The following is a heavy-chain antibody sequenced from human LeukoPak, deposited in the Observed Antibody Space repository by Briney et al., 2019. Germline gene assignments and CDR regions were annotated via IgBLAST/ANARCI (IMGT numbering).Heavy chain of an antibody. J-gene: IGHJ4*02. Sequence: GGPLRLSCAASGFTFNTFNMNWVRPAPGKGLEWVSSITSGGDYIYYAGSVKGRFTTSRDNAKNSLSLQLNSLRVEDTAVYYCARGHYDVLAASYKWTPDYWGQGTLVTVSS. CDR1: GFTFNTFN. V-gene: IGHV3-21*01. CDR2: ITSGGDYI. D-gene: IGHD3-9*01. CDR3: ARGHYDVLAASYKWTPDY.